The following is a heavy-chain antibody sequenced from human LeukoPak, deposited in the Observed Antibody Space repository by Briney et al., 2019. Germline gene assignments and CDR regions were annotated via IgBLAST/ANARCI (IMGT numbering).Heavy chain of an antibody. CDR2: ISSGSTYM. J-gene: IGHJ4*02. CDR1: GFTFSSHS. Sequence: GSLRLSCAASGFTFSSHSKNWVRQASGEGLEWVSSISSGSTYMYYADSVKGRFTISRDNAKNSVYLQMNSLRVEDTAVYYCAREPGPAAPPVDYWGQGTLVTVSS. D-gene: IGHD2-2*01. V-gene: IGHV3-21*01. CDR3: AREPGPAAPPVDY.